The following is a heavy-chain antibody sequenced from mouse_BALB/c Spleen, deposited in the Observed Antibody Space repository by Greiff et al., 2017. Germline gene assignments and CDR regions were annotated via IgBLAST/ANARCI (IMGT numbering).Heavy chain of an antibody. CDR3: AKPEDYGSSYGFAY. CDR1: GFSLTNSG. Sequence: QVQLQQSGPGLVAPSQSLSITCTVSGFSLTNSGVHWVRQSPGKGLEWLGVIWGDGSTNYNSAFKSRLSISKDNSKSQVFLKMNSLQTDDTARYYCAKPEDYGSSYGFAYWGQGTLVTVSA. CDR2: IWGDGST. D-gene: IGHD1-1*01. V-gene: IGHV2-6-6*01. J-gene: IGHJ3*01.